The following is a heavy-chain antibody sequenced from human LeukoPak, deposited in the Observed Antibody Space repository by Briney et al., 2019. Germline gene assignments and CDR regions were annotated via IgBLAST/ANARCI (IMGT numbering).Heavy chain of an antibody. J-gene: IGHJ4*02. V-gene: IGHV1-2*02. CDR3: VREGMTTVVSTFDY. CDR1: GYTFTGYY. D-gene: IGHD4-23*01. CDR2: INPKSGGT. Sequence: ASVKVSCKASGYTFTGYYMHWVRQAPGQGLEWMGWINPKSGGTNYAQKFQGRVTITRDTSITTAYMELSRLRLDDTAVYYCVREGMTTVVSTFDYWGQGTLVTVSS.